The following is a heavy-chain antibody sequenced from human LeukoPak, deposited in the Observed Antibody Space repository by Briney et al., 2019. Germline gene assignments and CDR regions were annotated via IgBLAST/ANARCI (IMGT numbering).Heavy chain of an antibody. Sequence: GSLRLSCAASGFTFSSYAMSWVRQAPGKGLEWVSSISSSSSYIYYADSVKGRFTISRDNAKNSLYLQMNSLRAEDTAVYYCARSTYYDFWSGDHLLSDYWGQGTLVTVSS. CDR3: ARSTYYDFWSGDHLLSDY. CDR2: ISSSSSYI. D-gene: IGHD3-3*01. CDR1: GFTFSSYA. J-gene: IGHJ4*02. V-gene: IGHV3-21*01.